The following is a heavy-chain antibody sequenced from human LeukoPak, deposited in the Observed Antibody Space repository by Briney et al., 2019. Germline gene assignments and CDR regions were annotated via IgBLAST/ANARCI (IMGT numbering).Heavy chain of an antibody. V-gene: IGHV1-8*01. CDR1: GYTFTSYD. J-gene: IGHJ5*02. CDR3: ARAKHYRGLYNWFDP. Sequence: ASVKVSCKASGYTFTSYDINWVRQATGQGLEWMGWMNPNSGNTGYAQKFQGRVTMTRNTSISTAYMELSSLRSEDTAVYYCARAKHYRGLYNWFDPWGQGTLVTASS. D-gene: IGHD3-10*01. CDR2: MNPNSGNT.